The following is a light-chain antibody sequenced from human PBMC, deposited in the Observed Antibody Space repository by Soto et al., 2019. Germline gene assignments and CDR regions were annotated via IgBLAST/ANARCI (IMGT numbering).Light chain of an antibody. J-gene: IGKJ1*01. CDR3: QQLNSYPVT. Sequence: DIQLTQSPSFLSASVGDRVTITCRASQGISSYLAWYQQKPGKAPKLLIYDASTLQSGAPSRFSGSGAGTEFTHTLSSLQPEDFATDYCQQLNSYPVTFGQRTKVEIK. V-gene: IGKV1-9*01. CDR2: DAS. CDR1: QGISSY.